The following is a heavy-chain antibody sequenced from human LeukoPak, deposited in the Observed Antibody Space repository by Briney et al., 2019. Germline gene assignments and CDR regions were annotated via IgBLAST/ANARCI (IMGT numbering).Heavy chain of an antibody. CDR1: GGSISSYY. V-gene: IGHV4-59*01. CDR2: IYYSGST. J-gene: IGHJ6*02. Sequence: KASETLSLTCTVSGGSISSYYWSWIRQPPGKGLEWIGYIYYSGSTNYNPSLKSRVTISVDTSKNQFSLKLSSVTAADTAVYYCARDLSPNSSGWYDLGYYYYGMDVWGQGTTVTVSS. D-gene: IGHD6-19*01. CDR3: ARDLSPNSSGWYDLGYYYYGMDV.